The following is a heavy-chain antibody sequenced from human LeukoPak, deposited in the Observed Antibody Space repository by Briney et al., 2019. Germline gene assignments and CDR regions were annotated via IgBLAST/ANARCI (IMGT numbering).Heavy chain of an antibody. J-gene: IGHJ6*02. CDR3: ARDAGHQLSRRNYYAMDV. Sequence: SQTLSLTCTVSGGSISSGGYYWSWIRQPPGKGLEWIGSIYYGGNTYYNPSLKSRVTISVDTSKNQFSLKVSSVTAADTAVYYCARDAGHQLSRRNYYAMDVWGQGTTVTVSS. CDR2: IYYGGNT. V-gene: IGHV4-39*07. CDR1: GGSISSGGYY. D-gene: IGHD2-2*01.